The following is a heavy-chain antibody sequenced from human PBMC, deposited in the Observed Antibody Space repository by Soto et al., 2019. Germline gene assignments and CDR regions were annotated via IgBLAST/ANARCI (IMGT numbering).Heavy chain of an antibody. Sequence: GGSLRLSCAASGFTFSSYAMHWVRQAPGKGLEWVSVIYCDGSTKYYEASVKRRFTISRDNSKNTLYLQMNSLRAEDTAVYYCARDREEYYYDSSDAFDIWGQGTMVTVSS. CDR3: ARDREEYYYDSSDAFDI. CDR2: IYCDGSTK. CDR1: GFTFSSYA. V-gene: IGHV3-30-3*01. J-gene: IGHJ3*02. D-gene: IGHD3-22*01.